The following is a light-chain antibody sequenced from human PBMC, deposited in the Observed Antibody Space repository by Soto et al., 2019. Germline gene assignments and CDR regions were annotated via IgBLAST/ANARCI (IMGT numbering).Light chain of an antibody. Sequence: QSALTQPASVSGSPGQSITISCTGTSSDVGGYNYVSWYQQHPGKAPKLMIYEVSNRPSGVSNRFSGSKSGNTASLTISGLRAEDEADYYCSSYASRSTGVFGGGTKLTVL. CDR1: SSDVGGYNY. CDR2: EVS. CDR3: SSYASRSTGV. V-gene: IGLV2-14*01. J-gene: IGLJ3*02.